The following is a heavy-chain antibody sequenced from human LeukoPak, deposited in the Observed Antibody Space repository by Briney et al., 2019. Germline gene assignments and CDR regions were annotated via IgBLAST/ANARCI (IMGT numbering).Heavy chain of an antibody. CDR3: ARDSLEWYSFDY. CDR1: GGSISSGDYY. V-gene: IGHV4-30-4*08. Sequence: SETLSLTCTVSGGSISSGDYYWSWIRQPPGKGLQWIGYIYYSGSTYYNPSLKSRVTVSVDTSKNQFSLKLSSVTAADTAVYYCARDSLEWYSFDYWGQGTLVTVSS. CDR2: IYYSGST. J-gene: IGHJ4*02. D-gene: IGHD3-3*01.